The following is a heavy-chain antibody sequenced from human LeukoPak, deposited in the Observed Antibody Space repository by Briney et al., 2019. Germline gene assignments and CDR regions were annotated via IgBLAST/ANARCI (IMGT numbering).Heavy chain of an antibody. J-gene: IGHJ4*02. CDR2: ISGSGGST. D-gene: IGHD3-10*01. Sequence: GGSLRLSCAASGFTFNNYDMSWVRQAPGKGLEWVSAISGSGGSTYYADSVKGRFTISRDNSKNTLYLQMNSLRAEDTAVYYCAKASGYYGSGSYYWGQGTLVTVSS. V-gene: IGHV3-23*01. CDR1: GFTFNNYD. CDR3: AKASGYYGSGSYY.